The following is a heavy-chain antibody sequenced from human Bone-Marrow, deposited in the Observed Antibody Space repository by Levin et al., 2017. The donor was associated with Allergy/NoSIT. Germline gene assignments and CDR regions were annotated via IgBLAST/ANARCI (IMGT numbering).Heavy chain of an antibody. CDR3: ATDATGVEPLLSY. CDR1: GFTFSDYY. V-gene: IGHV3-11*01. J-gene: IGHJ4*02. Sequence: LSLTCAASGFTFSDYYMSWIRQAPGKGLEWVSYISGSGSSMYYADSVKGRFTISRDNAKNSLYLQMNSLRAEDTAVYYCATDATGVEPLLSYWGQGTLVTVSS. D-gene: IGHD1-1*01. CDR2: ISGSGSSM.